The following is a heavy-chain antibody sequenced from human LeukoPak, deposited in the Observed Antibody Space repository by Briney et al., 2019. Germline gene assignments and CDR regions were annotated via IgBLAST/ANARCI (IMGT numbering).Heavy chain of an antibody. D-gene: IGHD5-18*01. CDR1: GFTFSSYW. J-gene: IGHJ4*02. CDR2: IKQDGSEK. V-gene: IGHV3-7*01. CDR3: ARGGRRGYSYGYVGGDY. Sequence: PGGSLRLSCAASGFTFSSYWMSWVRQAPGKGLEWVANIKQDGSEKYYVDSVKGRFTISRDNAKNSLYLQMNSLRAEDTAVYYCARGGRRGYSYGYVGGDYWGQGTLVTVSS.